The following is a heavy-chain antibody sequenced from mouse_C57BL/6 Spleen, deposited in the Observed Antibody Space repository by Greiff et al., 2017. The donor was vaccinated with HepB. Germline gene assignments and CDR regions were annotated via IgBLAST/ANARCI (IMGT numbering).Heavy chain of an antibody. Sequence: EVKLMESGGGLVKPGGSLKLSCAASGFTFSDYGMHWVRQAPEKGLEWVAYISSGSSTIYYADTVKGRFTISRDNAKNTLFLQMTSLRSEDKAMYYGASRGNYVDYAMDYWGQGTSVTVSS. D-gene: IGHD2-1*01. CDR2: ISSGSSTI. CDR3: ASRGNYVDYAMDY. V-gene: IGHV5-17*01. J-gene: IGHJ4*01. CDR1: GFTFSDYG.